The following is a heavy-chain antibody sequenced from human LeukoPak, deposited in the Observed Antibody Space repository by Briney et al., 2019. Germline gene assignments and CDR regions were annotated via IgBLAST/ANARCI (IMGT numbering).Heavy chain of an antibody. CDR3: ARRPVTRSDAFDI. D-gene: IGHD4-17*01. Sequence: ASVKDSCKASGYTFTTYGISWVRLAAGQGLDWMGWISAYNGYTHYAQRFQGRVTITTDTSTSTAYMELRSLRSDDTAVYYCARRPVTRSDAFDIWGQGTMVTVSS. CDR2: ISAYNGYT. J-gene: IGHJ3*02. CDR1: GYTFTTYG. V-gene: IGHV1-18*01.